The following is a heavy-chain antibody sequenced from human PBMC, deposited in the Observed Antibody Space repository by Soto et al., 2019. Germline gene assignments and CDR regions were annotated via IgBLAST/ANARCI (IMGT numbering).Heavy chain of an antibody. V-gene: IGHV3-48*01. J-gene: IGHJ4*02. CDR3: ARDIIRGGDY. CDR1: GFTFSSYS. CDR2: ISSGSSTI. D-gene: IGHD1-20*01. Sequence: PGGSLRLSCAASGFTFSSYSMNWVRQAPGKGLEWVSYISSGSSTIYYADSVKGRFTISRDNAKNSLYLQMNSLRAEDTAVYYCARDIIRGGDYWGQGTLLTVSS.